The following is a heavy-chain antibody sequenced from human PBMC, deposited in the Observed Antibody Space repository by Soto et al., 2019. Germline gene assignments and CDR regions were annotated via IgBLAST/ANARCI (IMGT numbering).Heavy chain of an antibody. CDR3: AKAGYGDYVFDY. CDR2: INSDGSII. CDR1: GFTFSSYW. Sequence: PGGSLRLSCAASGFTFSSYWMHWVRQAPGKGLVWVSRINSDGSIINYADSVKGRFTISRDNAKNTLYLQMNSLRAEDTAVYYCAKAGYGDYVFDYWGQGTLVTVSS. J-gene: IGHJ4*02. V-gene: IGHV3-74*01. D-gene: IGHD4-17*01.